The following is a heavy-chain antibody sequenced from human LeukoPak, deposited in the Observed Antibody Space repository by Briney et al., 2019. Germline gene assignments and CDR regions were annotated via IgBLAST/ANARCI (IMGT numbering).Heavy chain of an antibody. V-gene: IGHV1-3*01. Sequence: ASVKVSCKASGFTFTNYAIQWVRQAPGQRLEWMGWINAGNGKTKYSQKFQGRVTITRDTSASTAYMELSGLRSDDTAVYYCARARWTSTVTTYYLDFWGQGTLVTVSS. CDR3: ARARWTSTVTTYYLDF. D-gene: IGHD4-17*01. CDR2: INAGNGKT. CDR1: GFTFTNYA. J-gene: IGHJ4*02.